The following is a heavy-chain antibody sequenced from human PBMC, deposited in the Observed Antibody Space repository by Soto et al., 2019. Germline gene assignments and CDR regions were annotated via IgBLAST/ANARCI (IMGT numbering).Heavy chain of an antibody. CDR2: IYYSGTT. CDR1: GGSISSGGYY. CDR3: ARIGGDYCDYSVTLCCDY. J-gene: IGHJ4*02. Sequence: QVQLQESGPGLVKPSQTLSLTCTVSGGSISSGGYYWSWIRQHPGKGLEWIGDIYYSGTTYYNPSLTSRVTITVDRSKNQFSLQLSSVTAADTAVYYCARIGGDYCDYSVTLCCDYWGQRTLVTVA. D-gene: IGHD4-17*01. V-gene: IGHV4-31*03.